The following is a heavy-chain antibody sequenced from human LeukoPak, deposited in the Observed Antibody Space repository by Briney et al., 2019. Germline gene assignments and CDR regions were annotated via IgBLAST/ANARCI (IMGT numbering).Heavy chain of an antibody. Sequence: GGSLRLSCTASGFTFGDCAMSWVRQAPGKGLEWVGFIRSKAYGGTTEYAASVEGRFTISRDDSKSIAYLQMNSLKTEDTAVYYCTRDIRFLEWLFKPYYYYMDVWGKGTTVTVSS. CDR3: TRDIRFLEWLFKPYYYYMDV. J-gene: IGHJ6*03. CDR2: IRSKAYGGTT. CDR1: GFTFGDCA. D-gene: IGHD3-3*01. V-gene: IGHV3-49*04.